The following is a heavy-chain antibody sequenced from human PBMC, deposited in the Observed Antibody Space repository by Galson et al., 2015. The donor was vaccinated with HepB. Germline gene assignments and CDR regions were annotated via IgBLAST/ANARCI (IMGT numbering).Heavy chain of an antibody. CDR3: AAYGHYGSGSRLYYFDY. Sequence: SLRLSCAASGFTFSSYSMNWVRQAPGKGLEWVSSISSSSSYIYYADSVKGRFTISRDNAKNSLYLQMNSLRAEDTAVYYCAAYGHYGSGSRLYYFDYWGQGTLVTVSS. J-gene: IGHJ4*02. D-gene: IGHD3-10*01. CDR2: ISSSSSYI. CDR1: GFTFSSYS. V-gene: IGHV3-21*01.